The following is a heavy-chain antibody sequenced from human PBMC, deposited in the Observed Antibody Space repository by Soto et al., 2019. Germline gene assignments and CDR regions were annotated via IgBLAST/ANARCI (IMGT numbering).Heavy chain of an antibody. CDR3: ARAPEPPSIVGVALPYFFDY. J-gene: IGHJ4*02. Sequence: SETLSLTCTVSGGSISSGTSYWSWIRQRPGKGLEWIGYIFYSGSFYYTPSLRGRVMILADTSKNQFTLRLSSVTAADTAVYYCARAPEPPSIVGVALPYFFDYWGRGALVTVSS. CDR2: IFYSGSF. V-gene: IGHV4-31*03. D-gene: IGHD3-3*01. CDR1: GGSISSGTSY.